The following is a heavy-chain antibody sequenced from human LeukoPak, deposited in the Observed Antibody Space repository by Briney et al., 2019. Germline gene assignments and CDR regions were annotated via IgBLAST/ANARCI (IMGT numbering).Heavy chain of an antibody. Sequence: GGSLRLSCAASGFTFNNYAMSWVRQAPGKGLDWVSGISGRGGRTYYVDSVKGRFTISRDNSKNTLYLQMNSLRAEDTAVYYCAKGEHQPTLSFDYWGQGTLVTVSS. J-gene: IGHJ4*02. CDR1: GFTFNNYA. V-gene: IGHV3-23*01. CDR3: AKGEHQPTLSFDY. CDR2: ISGRGGRT. D-gene: IGHD1-26*01.